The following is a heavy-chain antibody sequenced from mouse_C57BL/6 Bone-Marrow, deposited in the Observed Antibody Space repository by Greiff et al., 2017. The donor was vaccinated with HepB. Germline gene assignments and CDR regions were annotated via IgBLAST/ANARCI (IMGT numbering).Heavy chain of an antibody. CDR1: GYSFTGYF. V-gene: IGHV1-37*01. Sequence: VQLKQSGPELVKPGASVKISCKASGYSFTGYFMTWVKQSHGKSLKWIGRINPYNGDTFYNQKFKGKATLTVDKSSSTAHMELLSLTSEDFAVYYCARGDYYGRGGMDDWGQGTSVTGSS. J-gene: IGHJ4*01. CDR2: INPYNGDT. D-gene: IGHD1-1*01. CDR3: ARGDYYGRGGMDD.